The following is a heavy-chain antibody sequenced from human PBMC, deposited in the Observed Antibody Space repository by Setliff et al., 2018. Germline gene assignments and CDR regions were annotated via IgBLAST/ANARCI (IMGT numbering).Heavy chain of an antibody. CDR1: CYIFAESI. CDR2: ISAYNGQT. J-gene: IGHJ4*02. D-gene: IGHD2-8*01. CDR3: LRLVRYCTTIACHRTWGEEV. Sequence: ASVQVSCKASCYIFAESIVSWVRQAPGQGLEWMGWISAYNGQTYSAQKFQARVTLTTDTDTNKAYMELRGLRSDDTAIYYCLRLVRYCTTIACHRTWGEEVWGQGTLVTVSS. V-gene: IGHV1-18*01.